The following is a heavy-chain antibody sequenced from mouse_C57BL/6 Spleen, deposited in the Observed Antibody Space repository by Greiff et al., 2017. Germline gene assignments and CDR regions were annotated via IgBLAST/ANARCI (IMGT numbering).Heavy chain of an antibody. V-gene: IGHV1-18*01. CDR2: INPNNGGT. CDR3: ARSGGLRRDGYYLDY. Sequence: VQLQQSGAELARPGASVKLSCKASGYTFTSYGISWVKQSHGKSLEWIGDINPNNGGTIYNQKFKGKATLTVDKSSSTAYMELRSLTSEDTAVYYCARSGGLRRDGYYLDYWGQGTTLTVSS. J-gene: IGHJ2*01. CDR1: GYTFTSYG. D-gene: IGHD2-4*01.